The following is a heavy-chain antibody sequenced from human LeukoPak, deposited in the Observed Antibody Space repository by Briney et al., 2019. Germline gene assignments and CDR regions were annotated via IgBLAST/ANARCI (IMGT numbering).Heavy chain of an antibody. J-gene: IGHJ5*02. D-gene: IGHD2-2*01. CDR1: GGSISSYY. V-gene: IGHV4-4*07. CDR2: IYASGGT. CDR3: ARSVGYCSSASCYVNWFDP. Sequence: PSETLSLTCTVSGGSISSYYWSWIRQPAGKGLEWIGRIYASGGTNYNPSLKSRLTISVDKSKNQSSLRLSSVTAADTAVYYCARSVGYCSSASCYVNWFDPWGQGTLVTVSS.